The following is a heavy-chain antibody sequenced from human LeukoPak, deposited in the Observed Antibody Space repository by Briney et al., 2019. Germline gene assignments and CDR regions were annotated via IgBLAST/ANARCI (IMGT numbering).Heavy chain of an antibody. D-gene: IGHD3-10*01. J-gene: IGHJ4*02. CDR2: INPNSGGT. V-gene: IGHV1-2*02. CDR3: ARSRITMVRGVWGPFDY. CDR1: GYTFTSYY. Sequence: ASVKVSCKASGYTFTSYYMHWVRQAPGQGLEWMGWINPNSGGTNYAQKFQGRVTMTRDTSISTAYMELSRLRSDDTAVYYCARSRITMVRGVWGPFDYWGQGTLVTVSS.